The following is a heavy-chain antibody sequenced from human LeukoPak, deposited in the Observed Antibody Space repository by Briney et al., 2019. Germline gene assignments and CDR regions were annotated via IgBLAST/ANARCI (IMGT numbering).Heavy chain of an antibody. CDR1: GFTFSDEY. CDR3: ARSRGAGPGAHFDY. Sequence: GGALRLSCAASGFTFSDEYMSWIRQAPGKGLEWVSYVSNSGSYTNYADSVKGRFTISRDNAKSSLYLQMNSVRAEDTAVYYCARSRGAGPGAHFDYWGQGTLVTVSS. J-gene: IGHJ4*02. CDR2: VSNSGSYT. D-gene: IGHD6-19*01. V-gene: IGHV3-11*03.